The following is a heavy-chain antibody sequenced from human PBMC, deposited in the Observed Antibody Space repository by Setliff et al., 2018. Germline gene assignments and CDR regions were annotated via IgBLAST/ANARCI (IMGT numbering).Heavy chain of an antibody. CDR2: SNHSGNTT. Sequence: SETLSLTCTVSGVSFGSGTYYWSWIRQPAGKGLEWIGESNHSGNTTKYNPSLKSRVTLSIDTSKNQFSLKLSSVTAADAALYYCAASRAYTGAVEEWFLPKTFDFWGQGSPVTVSS. J-gene: IGHJ4*02. V-gene: IGHV4-61*10. CDR3: AASRAYTGAVEEWFLPKTFDF. CDR1: GVSFGSGTYY. D-gene: IGHD3-10*01.